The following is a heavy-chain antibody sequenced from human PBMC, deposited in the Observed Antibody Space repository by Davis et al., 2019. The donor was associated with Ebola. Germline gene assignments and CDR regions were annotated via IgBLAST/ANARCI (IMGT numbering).Heavy chain of an antibody. Sequence: PGGSLRLSCAASGFTFDDYAMHWVRQAPGKGLEWVSGISWNSGNIGYADSVKGRFTISRDNAKDSLYLQMNSLRPEDTALYYCAKDHQYSSSAGADYWGQGTLVTVSS. V-gene: IGHV3-9*01. J-gene: IGHJ4*02. CDR2: ISWNSGNI. CDR3: AKDHQYSSSAGADY. D-gene: IGHD6-6*01. CDR1: GFTFDDYA.